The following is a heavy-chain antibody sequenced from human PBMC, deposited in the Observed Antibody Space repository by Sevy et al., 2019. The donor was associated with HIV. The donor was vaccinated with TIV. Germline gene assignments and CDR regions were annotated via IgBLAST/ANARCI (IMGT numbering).Heavy chain of an antibody. V-gene: IGHV3-21*01. CDR3: ARERSGGSYYFDN. CDR2: ITSSSGYI. D-gene: IGHD2-15*01. J-gene: IGHJ5*02. Sequence: GGSLRLSCAASGFTFNTYTMNWVRQTPGKGLEWVSSITSSSGYIYYADSVKGRFAISRDNGENSLYLQMDSLRVEDTGVYYCARERSGGSYYFDNWGQGAQVTVSS. CDR1: GFTFNTYT.